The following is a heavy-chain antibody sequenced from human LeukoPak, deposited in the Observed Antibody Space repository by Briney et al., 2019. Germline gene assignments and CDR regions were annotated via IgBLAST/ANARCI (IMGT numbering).Heavy chain of an antibody. Sequence: SETLSLTCTVSGYSISSGYYWGWIRQPPGKGLEWIGSTYYSGSTYYNPSLKSRVTISVDTSKNQFSLKLSSVAAADTAVYYCLYGSGSYGYYWGQGTLVTVSS. CDR2: TYYSGST. D-gene: IGHD3-10*01. J-gene: IGHJ4*02. CDR3: LYGSGSYGYY. CDR1: GYSISSGYY. V-gene: IGHV4-38-2*02.